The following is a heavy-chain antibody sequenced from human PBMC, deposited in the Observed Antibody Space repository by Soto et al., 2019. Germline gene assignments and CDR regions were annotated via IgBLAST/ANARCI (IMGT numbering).Heavy chain of an antibody. V-gene: IGHV3-72*01. CDR2: SRDKDNSYST. Sequence: EVQLVESGGGLVQPGGSLRLSCAGSGFTFSDYYIDWVRQAPGKGLEWVGRSRDKDNSYSTDYAAYVKGRLTVSRDASKNSLYLQMNSLNTEDTALYYCTRSIVGTTSSDYWGQGTLVTVSS. CDR1: GFTFSDYY. CDR3: TRSIVGTTSSDY. J-gene: IGHJ4*02. D-gene: IGHD1-26*01.